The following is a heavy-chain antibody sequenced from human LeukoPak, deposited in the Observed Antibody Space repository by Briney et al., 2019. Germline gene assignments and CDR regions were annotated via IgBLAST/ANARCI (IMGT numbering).Heavy chain of an antibody. Sequence: GSLRLSCAASGFTFSSYAMSWIRQPPGKGLEWIGEINHSGSTNYNPSLKSRVTISVDTSKNQFSLKLSSVTAADTAVYYCARGARITMIVVVGGKSKYNWFDPWGQGTLVTVSS. CDR3: ARGARITMIVVVGGKSKYNWFDP. CDR1: GFTFSSYA. D-gene: IGHD3-22*01. V-gene: IGHV4-34*01. J-gene: IGHJ5*02. CDR2: INHSGST.